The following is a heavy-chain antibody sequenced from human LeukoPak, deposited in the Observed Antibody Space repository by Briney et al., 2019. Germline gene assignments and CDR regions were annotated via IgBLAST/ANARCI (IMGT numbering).Heavy chain of an antibody. V-gene: IGHV1-2*02. CDR3: AREGTIVGATTQPNFAFDI. CDR1: GYTFTGYY. Sequence: GASVKVSCKASGYTFTGYYLHWVRQAPGQGLEWMGWINPNSGGTNYAQKFQGRVTMTRDTSISTAYMELSRLRSDDTAVYYCAREGTIVGATTQPNFAFDIWGQGTMVTVSS. CDR2: INPNSGGT. D-gene: IGHD1-26*01. J-gene: IGHJ3*02.